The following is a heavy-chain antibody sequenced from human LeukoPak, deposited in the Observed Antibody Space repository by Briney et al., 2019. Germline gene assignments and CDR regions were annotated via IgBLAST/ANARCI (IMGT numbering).Heavy chain of an antibody. CDR1: GFNLRTHA. D-gene: IGHD3-3*01. CDR3: AATPGVGVWPWYYSYRVDL. CDR2: SSFDGSQT. Sequence: GGALRLSCAASGFNLRTHAMHWVRQAPGKEREGVAVSSFDGSQTSYADSVRGRFTIYRDNSKNTLYLQMKSLRPEDAAVYYCAATPGVGVWPWYYSYRVDLWGRGTTVVVSS. V-gene: IGHV3-30*03. J-gene: IGHJ6*02.